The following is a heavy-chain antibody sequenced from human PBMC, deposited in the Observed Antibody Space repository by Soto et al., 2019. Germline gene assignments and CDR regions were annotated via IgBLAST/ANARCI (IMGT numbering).Heavy chain of an antibody. CDR1: DGSFSGYY. Sequence: SETLSLTCAVSDGSFSGYYWSWIRQPPGEGLEWIGEINHVGNTNYNPSLKSRVTISVDPSKKQFSLNLSSVTAADTAVYYCASGIRGVGAAGAVAWFDPWGQGTLVTVSS. CDR2: INHVGNT. V-gene: IGHV4-34*01. CDR3: ASGIRGVGAAGAVAWFDP. D-gene: IGHD6-13*01. J-gene: IGHJ5*02.